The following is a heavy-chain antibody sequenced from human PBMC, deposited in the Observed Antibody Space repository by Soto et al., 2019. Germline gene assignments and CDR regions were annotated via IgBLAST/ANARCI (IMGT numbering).Heavy chain of an antibody. CDR1: GVSISNSSYY. J-gene: IGHJ4*02. CDR3: ARHGSN. V-gene: IGHV4-39*01. Sequence: SETLSLSCTVSGVSISNSSYYWGWIRRPPGKGLEWIGTIYYSGITYYNPSLKSRVTISVDTSKNQFSLKLTSVTAADTAVYYCARHGSNWGQGTLVTVSS. CDR2: IYYSGIT.